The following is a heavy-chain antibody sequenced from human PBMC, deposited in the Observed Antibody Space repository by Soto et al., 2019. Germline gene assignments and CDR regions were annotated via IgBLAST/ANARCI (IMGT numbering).Heavy chain of an antibody. D-gene: IGHD4-17*01. J-gene: IGHJ4*02. V-gene: IGHV3-23*01. Sequence: EVQLLESGGGLVQPGGSLRLSFAASGFTFSTYARSGVRRAPGKGWGWVSAISGSGGSTYYADSVKGRFTISRDNSKNTLYLQMNSLRAEDTAVYYCAKDAVTVTTYYFDYWGQGTLVTVSS. CDR2: ISGSGGST. CDR1: GFTFSTYA. CDR3: AKDAVTVTTYYFDY.